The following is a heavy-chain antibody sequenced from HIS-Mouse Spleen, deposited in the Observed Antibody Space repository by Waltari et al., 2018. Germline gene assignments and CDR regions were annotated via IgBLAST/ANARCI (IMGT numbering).Heavy chain of an antibody. CDR3: ARGSGYSSSWDAFDI. J-gene: IGHJ3*02. D-gene: IGHD6-13*01. CDR2: INPVGGST. V-gene: IGHV1-46*03. CDR1: GFTFGSYV. Sequence: QVQLVESGGGVVQPGSALSLSCAASGFTFGSYVRHWVRRAPGKGIEWMGIINPVGGSTSSGQKVQGRGTMTRDTSTSTVYMELSSLRSEDTAVYYCARGSGYSSSWDAFDIWGQGTMVTVSS.